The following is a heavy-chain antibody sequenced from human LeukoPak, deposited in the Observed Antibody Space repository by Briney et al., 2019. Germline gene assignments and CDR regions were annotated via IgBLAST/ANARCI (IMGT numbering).Heavy chain of an antibody. CDR3: ARGPGVFGRIWYMDV. CDR1: GDSTIYNY. D-gene: IGHD3-3*01. Sequence: TSETLSLTCSVSGDSTIYNYWSWTRQPAGKGLEWIGRIFSDGKINYSPSLESRVTMSVDNAKNQFSLRLSSVTAADTAVYYCARGPGVFGRIWYMDVWGQGTTVSVSS. CDR2: IFSDGKI. V-gene: IGHV4-4*07. J-gene: IGHJ6*03.